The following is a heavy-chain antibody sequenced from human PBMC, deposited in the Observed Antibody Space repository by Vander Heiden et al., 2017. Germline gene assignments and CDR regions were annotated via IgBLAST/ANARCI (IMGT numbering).Heavy chain of an antibody. CDR1: GGSFSGYY. D-gene: IGHD6-19*01. CDR3: ARVSSGWSYYFDY. CDR2: INHSGST. V-gene: IGHV4-34*01. J-gene: IGHJ4*02. Sequence: QVQLQQWGAGLLKPSETLSLTCAVYGGSFSGYYWSWIRQPPGKGLEWIGEINHSGSTNYNPSLKSRVTISVDTSKNQFSLKLSSVTAADTAVYYCARVSSGWSYYFDYWGQGTLVTVSS.